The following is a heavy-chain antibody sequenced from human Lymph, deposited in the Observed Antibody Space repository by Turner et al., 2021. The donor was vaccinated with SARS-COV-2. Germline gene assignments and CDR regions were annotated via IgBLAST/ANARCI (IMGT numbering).Heavy chain of an antibody. CDR3: ARDLDTAGGMDV. Sequence: EVQLVKSGGGLVQPGGSLRLPCSASGITVSRNYMSWVRQAPGKGLEWVSVIYSGGSSYYADSVKGRFTISRHNSKNTLYLQMNSLRAEDTAVYYCARDLDTAGGMDVWGQGTTVTVSS. J-gene: IGHJ6*02. CDR2: IYSGGSS. D-gene: IGHD5-18*01. V-gene: IGHV3-53*04. CDR1: GITVSRNY.